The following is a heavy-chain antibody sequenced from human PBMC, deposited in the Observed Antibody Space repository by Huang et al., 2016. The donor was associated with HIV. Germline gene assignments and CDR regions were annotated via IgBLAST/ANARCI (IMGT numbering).Heavy chain of an antibody. CDR3: ARAPHYGSGSYYY. CDR2: IPHSGST. D-gene: IGHD3-10*01. V-gene: IGHV4-34*01. J-gene: IGHJ4*02. Sequence: QVQLHQWGAGLLKPSETLSLTCAVYGWSFSGYYWSWIRQPPGKGLGWIGEIPHSGSTNYTPSRRSRVTVSEETSKNQFSLKLSAVTAADTAVYYCARAPHYGSGSYYYWGQGTLVTVSS. CDR1: GWSFSGYY.